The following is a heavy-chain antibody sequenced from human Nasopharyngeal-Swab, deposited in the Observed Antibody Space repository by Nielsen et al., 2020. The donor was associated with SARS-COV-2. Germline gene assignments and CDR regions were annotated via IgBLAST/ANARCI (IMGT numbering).Heavy chain of an antibody. CDR3: ARGHYDFWGSYYYYYMDV. CDR2: IYYSGST. J-gene: IGHJ6*03. D-gene: IGHD3-3*01. CDR1: GGSISSYY. V-gene: IGHV4-59*01. Sequence: SETLSLTCTVSGGSISSYYWSWIRQPPGKGLEWIGYIYYSGSTNYNPSLKSRVTISVDTSKNQFSLKLSSVTAADTAVYYCARGHYDFWGSYYYYYMDVWGKGTTVTVS.